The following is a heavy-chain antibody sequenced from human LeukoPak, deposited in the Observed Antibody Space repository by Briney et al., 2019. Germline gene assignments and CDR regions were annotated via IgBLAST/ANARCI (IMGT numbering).Heavy chain of an antibody. Sequence: GGSLRLSCAASGFTFSIYIMNWVRQPPGKGLEWVSYISSSATSIYYADSVRRRFTISRDNAKNSLFLQMDSLRDDDTAVYYCASSDDYGGNRFDYWGRGTLVTVSS. V-gene: IGHV3-48*02. J-gene: IGHJ4*02. CDR1: GFTFSIYI. CDR2: ISSSATSI. D-gene: IGHD4-23*01. CDR3: ASSDDYGGNRFDY.